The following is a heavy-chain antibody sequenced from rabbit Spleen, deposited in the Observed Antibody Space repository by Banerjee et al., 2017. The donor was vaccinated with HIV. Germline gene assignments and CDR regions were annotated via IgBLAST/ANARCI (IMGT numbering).Heavy chain of an antibody. Sequence: QEQLVESGGGLVQPGGSLKLSCKASGFDFSVYGLSWVRQAPGKGLEWIGYIEPIFGNAYYANWVNGRFSISRENAQNTVFLQMTSLTAADTATYFCARDGAGGSYFALWGPGTLVTVS. CDR1: GFDFSVYG. J-gene: IGHJ4*01. V-gene: IGHV1S47*01. CDR2: IEPIFGNA. D-gene: IGHD8-1*01. CDR3: ARDGAGGSYFAL.